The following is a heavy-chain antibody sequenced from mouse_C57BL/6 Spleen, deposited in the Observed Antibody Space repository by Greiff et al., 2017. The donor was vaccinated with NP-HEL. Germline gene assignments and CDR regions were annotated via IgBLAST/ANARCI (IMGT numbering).Heavy chain of an antibody. CDR1: GFTFSSYT. J-gene: IGHJ4*01. Sequence: EVQGVESGGGLVKPGGSLKLSCAASGFTFSSYTMSWVRQTPEKRLEWVATISGGGGNTYYPDSVKGRFTISRDNAKNTLYLQMSSLRSEDTALYYCARHWDYWGQGTSVTVSS. CDR3: ARHWDY. V-gene: IGHV5-9*01. CDR2: ISGGGGNT.